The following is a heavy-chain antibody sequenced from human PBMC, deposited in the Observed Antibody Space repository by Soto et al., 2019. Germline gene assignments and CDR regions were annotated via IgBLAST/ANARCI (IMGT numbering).Heavy chain of an antibody. CDR2: IWYDGSNK. CDR3: AREGLIARTLDY. D-gene: IGHD2-21*01. V-gene: IGHV3-33*01. J-gene: IGHJ4*02. CDR1: GFTFSSYG. Sequence: TGGSLRLSCAASGFTFSSYGMHWVRQAPGKGLEWVAVIWYDGSNKYYADSVKGRFTISRDNSKNTLYLQMNSLRAEDTAVYYCAREGLIARTLDYWGQGTLVTVAS.